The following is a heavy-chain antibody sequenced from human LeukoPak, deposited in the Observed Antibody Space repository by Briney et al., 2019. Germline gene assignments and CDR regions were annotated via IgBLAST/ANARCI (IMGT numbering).Heavy chain of an antibody. CDR2: INHSGST. V-gene: IGHV4-34*01. J-gene: IGHJ6*02. CDR1: GGSFSGYY. CDR3: ARRASGWYLYYYGMDV. D-gene: IGHD6-19*01. Sequence: SSETLSLTCAVYGGSFSGYYWSWIRQPPGKGLEWIGEINHSGSTNYNPSLKSRVTISVDTSKNQFSLKLSSVTAADTAVYYCARRASGWYLYYYGMDVWGQGTMVTVSS.